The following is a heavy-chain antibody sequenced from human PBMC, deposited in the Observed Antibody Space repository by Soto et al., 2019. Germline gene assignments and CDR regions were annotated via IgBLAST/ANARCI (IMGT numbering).Heavy chain of an antibody. V-gene: IGHV1-18*01. Sequence: QVQLVQSGAEVKKPGASVKVSCKASGYTFTSYGISWVRQAPGQGLEWMGWISAYNGNTNYAQKLQGRVTMTTDTSTRTADRELRSLRSDDEAVYYSAGDPYGDYGVYDYWGQGTLVTVSS. CDR1: GYTFTSYG. CDR3: AGDPYGDYGVYDY. D-gene: IGHD4-17*01. CDR2: ISAYNGNT. J-gene: IGHJ4*02.